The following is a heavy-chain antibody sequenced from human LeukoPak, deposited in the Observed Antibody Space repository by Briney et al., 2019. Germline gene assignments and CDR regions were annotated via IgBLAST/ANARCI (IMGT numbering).Heavy chain of an antibody. CDR1: GFTFTNYW. CDR3: ARPIRVYDGFDI. V-gene: IGHV3-74*01. D-gene: IGHD5/OR15-5a*01. J-gene: IGHJ3*02. CDR2: INSGGSKT. Sequence: GGSLRLSCAACGFTFTNYWMYWVRQAPGKGLVWVSRINSGGSKTNYADSVNGRFTISRDNAKNTLYLQMNSLRAEDTAMYYCARPIRVYDGFDIWGQGTMVTVSS.